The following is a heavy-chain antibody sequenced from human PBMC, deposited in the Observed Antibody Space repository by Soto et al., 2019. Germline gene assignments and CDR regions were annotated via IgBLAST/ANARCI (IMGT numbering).Heavy chain of an antibody. CDR2: IKQDGSEK. CDR1: GFTFSSYW. Sequence: GGSLRLSCAASGFTFSSYWMTWVRQAPGKGLEWVATIKQDGSEKYYVDSVKGRFTISRDSAKKSLYLQMNSLRAEDTAVYYCARGGEYYYGTSGYSWGQGTLVTV. CDR3: ARGGEYYYGTSGYS. V-gene: IGHV3-7*01. D-gene: IGHD3-22*01. J-gene: IGHJ4*02.